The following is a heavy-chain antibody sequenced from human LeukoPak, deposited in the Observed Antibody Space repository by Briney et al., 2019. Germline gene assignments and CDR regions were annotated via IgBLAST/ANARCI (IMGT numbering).Heavy chain of an antibody. CDR2: INPNSGGT. J-gene: IGHJ3*02. Sequence: GASVKVSCKASGYTFTGYYMHWVRQAPGQGLEWMGWINPNSGGTNYAQKFQGRVTMTRDTSISTAYMELSRLRSDDTAVYYCARGQAGYYDSSGYPTEATDAFDIWGQGTMVTVSS. V-gene: IGHV1-2*02. D-gene: IGHD3-22*01. CDR3: ARGQAGYYDSSGYPTEATDAFDI. CDR1: GYTFTGYY.